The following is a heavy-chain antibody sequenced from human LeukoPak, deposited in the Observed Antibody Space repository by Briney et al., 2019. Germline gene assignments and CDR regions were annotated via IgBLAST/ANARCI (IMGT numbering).Heavy chain of an antibody. D-gene: IGHD3-10*01. V-gene: IGHV3-30*18. CDR1: GFTVSSNY. Sequence: GGSLRLSCAASGFTVSSNYMSWVRQAPGKGLEWVAVISYDESNKYYADSVKGRFTISRDNSKNTLYLQMNSLRAEDTAVYYCAKDLTYGSGSYPTTDYWGQGTLVTVSS. CDR2: ISYDESNK. J-gene: IGHJ4*02. CDR3: AKDLTYGSGSYPTTDY.